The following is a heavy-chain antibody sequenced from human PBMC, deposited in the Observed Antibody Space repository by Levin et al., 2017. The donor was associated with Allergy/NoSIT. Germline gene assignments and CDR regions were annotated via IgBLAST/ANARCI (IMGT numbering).Heavy chain of an antibody. J-gene: IGHJ6*02. Sequence: PGGSLRLSCAASGFTFDDYAMHWVRQAPGKGLEWVSGISWNSGSIGYADSVKGRFTISRDNAKNSLYLQMNSLRAEDTGLYYCAKDKGWYYDYGMDVWGQGTTVTVSS. CDR3: AKDKGWYYDYGMDV. V-gene: IGHV3-9*01. CDR1: GFTFDDYA. CDR2: ISWNSGSI.